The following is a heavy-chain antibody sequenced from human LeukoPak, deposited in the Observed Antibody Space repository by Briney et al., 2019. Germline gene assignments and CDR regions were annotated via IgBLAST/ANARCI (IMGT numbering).Heavy chain of an antibody. CDR2: INPNSGGT. CDR1: GYTFTGYY. J-gene: IGHJ4*02. V-gene: IGHV1-2*02. CDR3: ARDFQAGYYDSSGYYYDY. D-gene: IGHD3-22*01. Sequence: ASVKVSCKASGYTFTGYYMHWVRQAPGQGLEWMGWINPNSGGTNYAQKFQGRVTMTRDTSISTAYMELSRLRSDDTAVYYCARDFQAGYYDSSGYYYDYWGQGTLVTVSS.